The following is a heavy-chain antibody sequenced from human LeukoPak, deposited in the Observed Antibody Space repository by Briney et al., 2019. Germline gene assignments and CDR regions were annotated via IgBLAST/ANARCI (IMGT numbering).Heavy chain of an antibody. V-gene: IGHV4-4*07. CDR1: GGSISSNY. Sequence: SETLSLTCTVSGGSISSNYWSWIRQPAGKGLEYIGRIHSSGNTNYNPSLKSRVTMSVDTSKNQFSLLLHSVTAAGTAVYYCARVWLSSGSYWYFDFWGRGTLVIVSS. CDR2: IHSSGNT. D-gene: IGHD3-22*01. J-gene: IGHJ2*01. CDR3: ARVWLSSGSYWYFDF.